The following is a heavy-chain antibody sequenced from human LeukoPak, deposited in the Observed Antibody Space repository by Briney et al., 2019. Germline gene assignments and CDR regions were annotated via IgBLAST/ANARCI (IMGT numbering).Heavy chain of an antibody. CDR2: IYYSGST. CDR3: ARGVGRTIWFDP. Sequence: SETLSLTCTVSGGSISSGGYYWSWIRQHPGKGLEWIGYIYYSGSTYYNPSLKSRVTISVDTSKNQFSLKLSSVIAADTAVYYCARGVGRTIWFDPWGQGTLVTVSS. V-gene: IGHV4-31*03. J-gene: IGHJ5*02. CDR1: GGSISSGGYY. D-gene: IGHD2-8*01.